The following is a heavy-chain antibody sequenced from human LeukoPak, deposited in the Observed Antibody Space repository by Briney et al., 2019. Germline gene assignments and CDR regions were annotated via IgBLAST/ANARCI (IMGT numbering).Heavy chain of an antibody. J-gene: IGHJ3*02. CDR3: ARDLGIAALLPGDAFDI. Sequence: PGGSLRLSCAASGFTFSSYSMNWVRQAPGKGLEWVSSISSSSSYINYADSVKGRFTISRDNAKNSLYLQMNSLRAEDTAVYYCARDLGIAALLPGDAFDIWGQGTMVTVSS. V-gene: IGHV3-21*01. CDR1: GFTFSSYS. D-gene: IGHD6-6*01. CDR2: ISSSSSYI.